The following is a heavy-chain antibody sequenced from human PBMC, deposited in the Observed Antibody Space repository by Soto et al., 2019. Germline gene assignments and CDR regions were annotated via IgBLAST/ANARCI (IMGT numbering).Heavy chain of an antibody. Sequence: ASVKVSCKASGYMFTKSAMHWVRQAPGQRLEWMGWISGDSGNTKYSPKLQDRVTITRDTSASTAYLQWNSLKASDTAMYYCATRRFSSPESSPWGQGTLVTVSS. CDR2: ISGDSGNT. J-gene: IGHJ5*02. D-gene: IGHD3-10*01. V-gene: IGHV1-3*01. CDR1: GYMFTKSA. CDR3: ATRRFSSPESSP.